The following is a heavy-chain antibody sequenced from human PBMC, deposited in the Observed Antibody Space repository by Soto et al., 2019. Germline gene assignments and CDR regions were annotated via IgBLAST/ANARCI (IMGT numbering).Heavy chain of an antibody. D-gene: IGHD5-12*01. CDR1: GFTFSSYG. CDR2: ISYDGSNK. Sequence: PGGSLRLSCAASGFTFSSYGIHWVRQAPGKGLEWVAVISYDGSNKYYADSVKGRFTISRDNSKNTLYLQMNSLRAEDTAVYYCAKDYGYSGYGYFYYYYGMDVWGQGTTVTVSS. J-gene: IGHJ6*02. CDR3: AKDYGYSGYGYFYYYYGMDV. V-gene: IGHV3-30*18.